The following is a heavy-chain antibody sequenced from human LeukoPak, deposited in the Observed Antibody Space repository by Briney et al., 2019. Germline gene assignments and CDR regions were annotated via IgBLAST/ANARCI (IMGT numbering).Heavy chain of an antibody. V-gene: IGHV1-69*06. J-gene: IGHJ4*02. Sequence: SVKVSCKASGGTFSSYVINWVRQAPGRGLEWMGGIIPIFGTANYAQKFQGRVTITADKSTSTAYMELSSLRSEDTAVYYCTRDQTPYYWGQGTLVTVSS. CDR1: GGTFSSYV. CDR3: TRDQTPYY. CDR2: IIPIFGTA.